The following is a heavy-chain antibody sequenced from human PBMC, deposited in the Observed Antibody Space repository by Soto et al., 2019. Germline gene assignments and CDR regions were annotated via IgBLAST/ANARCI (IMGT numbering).Heavy chain of an antibody. J-gene: IGHJ2*01. Sequence: QVQLVQSGAEVKKPGASVKVSCKASGYTFTSYDINWVRQATGQGLEWMGWMNPNSGNTGYAQKFQGRVTMTRNTSISTAYMELSSLRSEDTAVYYCARLDALYYYDSSGYSYWYFDLWGRGTLVTVSS. CDR3: ARLDALYYYDSSGYSYWYFDL. CDR2: MNPNSGNT. D-gene: IGHD3-22*01. V-gene: IGHV1-8*01. CDR1: GYTFTSYD.